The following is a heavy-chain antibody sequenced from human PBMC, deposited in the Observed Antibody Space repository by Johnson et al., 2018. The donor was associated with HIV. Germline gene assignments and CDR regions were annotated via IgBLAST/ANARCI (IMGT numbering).Heavy chain of an antibody. V-gene: IGHV3-7*04. CDR2: IKQDGSEK. D-gene: IGHD3-3*01. CDR3: ARAYYTFWSGYDAFDI. CDR1: GFTFSSYW. J-gene: IGHJ3*02. Sequence: VQLVESGGGVVQPGGSLRLSCAASGFTFSSYWMTWVRQAQGKGLEWVANIKQDGSEKYYVDSVKGRFTISRDNAKNSLYLQMNSLRAEDTAVYYCARAYYTFWSGYDAFDIWGQGTMVTVSS.